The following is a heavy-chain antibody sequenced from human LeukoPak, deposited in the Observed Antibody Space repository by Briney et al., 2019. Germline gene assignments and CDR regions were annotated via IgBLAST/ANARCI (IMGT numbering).Heavy chain of an antibody. CDR1: GFTFSSYA. V-gene: IGHV3-23*01. D-gene: IGHD3-22*01. J-gene: IGHJ4*02. CDR2: ISGSGGST. CDR3: APAPYYYDNSGYY. Sequence: GRSLRLSCAASGFTFSSYAMSWVRQAPGKGLEWVSAISGSGGSTYYADSVKGRFTISRDNAKNSLYLQMNSLRAEDTAVYYCAPAPYYYDNSGYYWGQGTLVTVSS.